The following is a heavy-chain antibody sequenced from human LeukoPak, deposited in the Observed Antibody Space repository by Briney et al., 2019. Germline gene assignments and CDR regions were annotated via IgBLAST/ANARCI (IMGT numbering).Heavy chain of an antibody. CDR3: ARAIITYQLLDAFDI. V-gene: IGHV4-39*01. J-gene: IGHJ3*02. CDR2: IYYSGGS. CDR1: GGSISSSSYY. D-gene: IGHD2-2*01. Sequence: SEALSLTCTVSGGSISSSSYYWGWIRQPPGTGLEWIASIYYSGGSYYNPSLKSRLTISVDTSKNQFSLKLSSVTAADTAVYYCARAIITYQLLDAFDIWGQGTMVTVSS.